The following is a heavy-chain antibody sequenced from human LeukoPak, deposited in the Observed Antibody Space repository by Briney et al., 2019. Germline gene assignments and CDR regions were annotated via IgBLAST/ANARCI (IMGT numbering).Heavy chain of an antibody. CDR3: ARVFSNSFGEYYFDY. J-gene: IGHJ4*02. Sequence: ASETLSLTCAVSGGSISSSNWWSWVRQPPGKGLEWIGEIYHSGSTNYNPSLKSRVTISVDKSKNQFSLKLSSVTAADTAVYYCARVFSNSFGEYYFDYWGQGTLVTVSS. D-gene: IGHD2/OR15-2a*01. CDR2: IYHSGST. V-gene: IGHV4-4*02. CDR1: GGSISSSNW.